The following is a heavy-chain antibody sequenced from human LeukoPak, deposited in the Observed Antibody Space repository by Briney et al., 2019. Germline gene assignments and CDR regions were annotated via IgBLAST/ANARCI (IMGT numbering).Heavy chain of an antibody. V-gene: IGHV3-7*01. D-gene: IGHD3-3*01. J-gene: IGHJ4*02. CDR3: ARVNYDFWSCYLDY. Sequence: GGSLRLSCAASGFTFSSYWMSWVRQAPGKGLEWVANIKQDGSEKYYVDSVKGRFTISRDNAKNSLYLQMNSLRAEDTAVYYCARVNYDFWSCYLDYWGQGTLVTVSS. CDR1: GFTFSSYW. CDR2: IKQDGSEK.